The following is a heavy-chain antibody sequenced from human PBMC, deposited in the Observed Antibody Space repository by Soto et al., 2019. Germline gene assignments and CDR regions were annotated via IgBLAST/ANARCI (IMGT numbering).Heavy chain of an antibody. V-gene: IGHV2-5*02. D-gene: IGHD3-22*01. Sequence: QITLKESGPTLVKPTQTLTLTCTFSGFSLSTSGVGVGWIRQPPGKALEWLALIYWDDDKRYSPSLKSRLTLTKDTSKNQVVLTMTNMDPVDTATYYCAHRGYYDSSGYYQYYFDYWGQGTLVTVSS. J-gene: IGHJ4*02. CDR2: IYWDDDK. CDR3: AHRGYYDSSGYYQYYFDY. CDR1: GFSLSTSGVG.